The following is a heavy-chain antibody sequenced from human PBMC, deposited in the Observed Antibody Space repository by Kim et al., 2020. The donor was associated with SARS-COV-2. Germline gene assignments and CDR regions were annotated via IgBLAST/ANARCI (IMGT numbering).Heavy chain of an antibody. D-gene: IGHD3-22*01. V-gene: IGHV3-21*01. CDR3: ARVSMIVVASDY. J-gene: IGHJ4*02. Sequence: YYADSVTGRFTISRDNAKNSLYLLMNSLRAEDTAVYYCARVSMIVVASDYWGQGTLVTVSS.